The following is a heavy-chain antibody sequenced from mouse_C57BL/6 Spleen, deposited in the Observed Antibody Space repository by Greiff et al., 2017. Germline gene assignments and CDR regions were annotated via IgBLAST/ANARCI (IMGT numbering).Heavy chain of an antibody. CDR3: TSSLYLGSSYGFAY. V-gene: IGHV1-76*01. J-gene: IGHJ3*01. CDR1: GYTFTDYY. Sequence: VQLQQSGAELVRPGASVKLSCKASGYTFTDYYINWVKQRPGQGLEWIARIYPGSGNTYYNEKFKGKATLTAEKSSSTAYMQLSSLTSDDSAVYFCTSSLYLGSSYGFAYWGQGTLVTVSA. D-gene: IGHD1-1*01. CDR2: IYPGSGNT.